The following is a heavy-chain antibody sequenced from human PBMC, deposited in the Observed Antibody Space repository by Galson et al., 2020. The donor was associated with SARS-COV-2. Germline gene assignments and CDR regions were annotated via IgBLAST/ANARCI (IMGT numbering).Heavy chain of an antibody. CDR2: IYYSGST. D-gene: IGHD3-3*01. CDR1: GGSISSYY. Sequence: SETLSLTCTVSGGSISSYYWSWIRQPPGKGLEWIGYIYYSGSTNYNPSLKSRVTISVDTSKNQFSLKLSSVTAADTAVYYCARHPYDFWSGYSQGWFDPWGQGTLVTVSS. J-gene: IGHJ5*02. V-gene: IGHV4-59*08. CDR3: ARHPYDFWSGYSQGWFDP.